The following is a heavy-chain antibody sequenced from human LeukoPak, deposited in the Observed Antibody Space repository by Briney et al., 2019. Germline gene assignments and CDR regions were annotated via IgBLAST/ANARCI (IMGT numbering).Heavy chain of an antibody. CDR3: ARSPPPQKLWFGESMSFHI. CDR2: IYYSGST. CDR1: GGSISSSSYY. J-gene: IGHJ3*02. D-gene: IGHD3-10*01. Sequence: SETLSLTCTVSGGSISSSSYYWGWIRQPPGKGLEWIGSIYYSGSTYYNPSLKSRVTISVDTSKNQFSLKLSSVTAADTAVYYCARSPPPQKLWFGESMSFHIWGQGTMVTVSS. V-gene: IGHV4-39*07.